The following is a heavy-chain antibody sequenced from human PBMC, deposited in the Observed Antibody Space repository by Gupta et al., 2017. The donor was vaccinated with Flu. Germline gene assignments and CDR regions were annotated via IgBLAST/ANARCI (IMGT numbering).Heavy chain of an antibody. CDR3: ARRITYGKTFDY. V-gene: IGHV4-39*01. J-gene: IGHJ4*02. D-gene: IGHD2/OR15-2a*01. Sequence: QLQLQESGPGLVKPSETLSLICTVSGGSISDTSYYWAWIRQPPGKGLEWIGNVGYSGNTFYNPSLKSRVTISVDTSKNQFSLKLSSVTAADTAVYYCARRITYGKTFDYWGQGSLVTVSS. CDR1: GGSISDTSYY. CDR2: VGYSGNT.